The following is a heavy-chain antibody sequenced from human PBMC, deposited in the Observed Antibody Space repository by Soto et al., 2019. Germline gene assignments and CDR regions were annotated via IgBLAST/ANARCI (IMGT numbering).Heavy chain of an antibody. CDR3: ARDNRRKYYDILTGPDAFDI. CDR1: GYTLTSYY. V-gene: IGHV1-18*04. J-gene: IGHJ3*02. CDR2: INANNGNT. D-gene: IGHD3-9*01. Sequence: GASVKVSCKASGYTLTSYYMRWVQQATGQGLEWMGWINANNGNTNYAQKLQGRVTMTTDTSTSTAYMELRSLRSDDTAVYYCARDNRRKYYDILTGPDAFDIWGQGTMVTVSS.